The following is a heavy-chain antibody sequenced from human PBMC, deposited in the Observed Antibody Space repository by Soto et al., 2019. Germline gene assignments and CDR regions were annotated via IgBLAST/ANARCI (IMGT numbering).Heavy chain of an antibody. CDR3: ARDGLPFALDI. CDR1: GFTFSSYE. J-gene: IGHJ3*02. D-gene: IGHD3-16*01. V-gene: IGHV3-48*03. Sequence: PGGSLRLSCAASGFTFSSYEMNWVRQAPGKGLEWVSYISSSGSTIYYADSVKGRFTISRDNAKNSLYLQMNNLRAEDTAVYYCARDGLPFALDIWGQGTMVTVS. CDR2: ISSSGSTI.